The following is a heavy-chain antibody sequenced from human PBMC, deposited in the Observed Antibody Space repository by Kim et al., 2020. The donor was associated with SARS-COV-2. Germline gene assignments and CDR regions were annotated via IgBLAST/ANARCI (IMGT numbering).Heavy chain of an antibody. Sequence: NYPQKFQGRATMTTDTSATTAFMELRSLRSDDTAVYYCARDRGLAYFSDYWGQGTLVTVSS. V-gene: IGHV1-18*01. CDR3: ARDRGLAYFSDY. J-gene: IGHJ4*02. D-gene: IGHD1-26*01.